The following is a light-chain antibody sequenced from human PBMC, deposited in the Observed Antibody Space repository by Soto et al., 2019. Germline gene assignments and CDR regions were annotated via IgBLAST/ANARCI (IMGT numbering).Light chain of an antibody. CDR3: QQYNNWSPFT. Sequence: EIVMTQSQATLSESPGEISSLSCRASQSVGSKLAWYQHKPGQSPRLLMYDASTMSTGFPARCSGSGSWTEFTLTISSRQHQDFAVYYCQQYNNWSPFTFGPGTKVDIK. V-gene: IGKV3-15*01. CDR1: QSVGSK. CDR2: DAS. J-gene: IGKJ3*01.